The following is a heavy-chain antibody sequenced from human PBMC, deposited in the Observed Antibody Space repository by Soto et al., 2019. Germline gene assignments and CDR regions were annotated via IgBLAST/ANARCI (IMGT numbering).Heavy chain of an antibody. J-gene: IGHJ6*04. Sequence: QVQLLQSGAEVKKPGASVKVSCKASGYIFTSYDINWVRQATGQGLEWMGCMNPNTGNTGYAQKSQGRVTMTGNISLTTAYMELYSLRSQATGVWYCATGRIVGGTPDVGGEGTTVTVSS. CDR3: ATGRIVGGTPDV. V-gene: IGHV1-8*01. D-gene: IGHD1-26*01. CDR1: GYIFTSYD. CDR2: MNPNTGNT.